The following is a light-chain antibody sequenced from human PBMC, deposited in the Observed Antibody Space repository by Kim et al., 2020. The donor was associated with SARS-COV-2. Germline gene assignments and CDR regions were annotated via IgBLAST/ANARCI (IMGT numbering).Light chain of an antibody. CDR1: SSNIGSNT. V-gene: IGLV1-44*01. J-gene: IGLJ3*02. CDR2: SEN. CDR3: VAWDDSLNGPV. Sequence: ELTQPPSASGTPGQRVTISCSGSSSNIGSNTVNWYQKLPGTAPKVVIYSENQRPSGVPDRFTGSKSDTSASLAISGLQSEDEADYYCVAWDDSLNGPVFGGGTQLTVL.